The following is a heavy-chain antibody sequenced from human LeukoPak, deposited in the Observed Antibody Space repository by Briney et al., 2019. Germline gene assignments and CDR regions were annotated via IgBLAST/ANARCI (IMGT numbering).Heavy chain of an antibody. CDR3: ARAGGWFDP. CDR2: IYYSGST. CDR1: GGSISSYY. D-gene: IGHD1-14*01. V-gene: IGHV4-39*07. Sequence: SETLSLTCTVSGGSISSYYWSWIRQPPGKGLEWIGSIYYSGSTYYNPSLKSRVTISVDKSKNQFSLKLSSVTAADTAVYYCARAGGWFDPWGQGTLVTVSS. J-gene: IGHJ5*02.